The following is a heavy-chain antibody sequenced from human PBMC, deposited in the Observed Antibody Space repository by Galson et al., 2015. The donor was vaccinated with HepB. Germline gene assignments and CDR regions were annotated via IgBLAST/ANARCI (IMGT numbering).Heavy chain of an antibody. D-gene: IGHD3-3*01. CDR1: GFTFGDYP. V-gene: IGHV3-49*03. CDR2: IRSKAYGGTT. Sequence: SLRLSCAASGFTFGDYPMSWFRQAPGKGLGWVGFIRSKAYGGTTEYAASVKGRFTISRDDSKSVAYLQMNSLKTEDTAVYYCSRGGYYGFWSDAFDIWGQGTMVTVSS. CDR3: SRGGYYGFWSDAFDI. J-gene: IGHJ3*02.